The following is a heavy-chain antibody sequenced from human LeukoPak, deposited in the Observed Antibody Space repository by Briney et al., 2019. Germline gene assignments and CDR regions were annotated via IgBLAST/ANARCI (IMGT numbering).Heavy chain of an antibody. J-gene: IGHJ3*02. CDR1: GFTCSDYS. Sequence: PGGSLRLSCAASGFTCSDYSMNWVRQAPGKGLEWVSYISSSGFTINYADSVKGRFTISRDNAKNSLYLQMNSLRAEDTAVYYCATGDYGAFDIWGQGTMVTVSS. CDR3: ATGDYGAFDI. CDR2: ISSSGFTI. V-gene: IGHV3-48*04. D-gene: IGHD4-17*01.